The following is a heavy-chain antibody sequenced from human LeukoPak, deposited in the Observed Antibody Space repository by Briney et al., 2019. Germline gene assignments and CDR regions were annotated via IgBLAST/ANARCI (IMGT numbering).Heavy chain of an antibody. D-gene: IGHD1-26*01. V-gene: IGHV3-48*01. J-gene: IGHJ3*02. CDR3: ARGGSYYNEAFDI. CDR2: ISSSGSTI. CDR1: GFTFSSYS. Sequence: GGSLRLSCAASGFTFSSYSMNWARQAPGKGLEWVSYISSSGSTIYYADSVKGRFTISRDNAKNSLYLQMNSLRAEDTAVYYCARGGSYYNEAFDIWGQGTMVTVSS.